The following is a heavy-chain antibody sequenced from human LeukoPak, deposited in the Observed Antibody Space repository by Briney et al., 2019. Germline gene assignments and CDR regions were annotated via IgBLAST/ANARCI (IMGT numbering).Heavy chain of an antibody. CDR3: ARRLYCSSTSCYYFDY. V-gene: IGHV5-51*01. CDR1: GYSFTSYW. Sequence: GESLKISCQCSGYSFTSYWIGWVRQMPGKGLEWMGIIYPGDSDTRYSPSFQGQVTISADKSISTAYLQWSSLKASDTAMYYCARRLYCSSTSCYYFDYWGQGTLVTVSS. CDR2: IYPGDSDT. D-gene: IGHD2-2*01. J-gene: IGHJ4*02.